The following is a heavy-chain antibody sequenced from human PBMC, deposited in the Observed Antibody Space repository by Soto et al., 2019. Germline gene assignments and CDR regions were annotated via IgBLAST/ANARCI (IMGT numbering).Heavy chain of an antibody. D-gene: IGHD3-22*01. CDR1: GFTFSIYT. Sequence: WGSLVLSWAASGFTFSIYTMNWVRQAPGKGLDRVSYISSSSSTIYYADSVKGRFTISRDNAKNSLYLQMNSLRDEDTAVYYCARDQKGGGYYDSSGSYNDAFDIWGQGTMVTVSS. J-gene: IGHJ3*02. CDR3: ARDQKGGGYYDSSGSYNDAFDI. V-gene: IGHV3-48*02. CDR2: ISSSSSTI.